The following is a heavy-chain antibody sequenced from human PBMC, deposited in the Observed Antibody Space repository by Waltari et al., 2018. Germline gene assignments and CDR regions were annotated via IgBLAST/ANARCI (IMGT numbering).Heavy chain of an antibody. Sequence: QVQLQESGPGLVKPSETLSLTCTVSGGSISTYYWSWIRQPPGKGLEWIGYIYYSGSTNYNPSLKSRVTISVDTSKNQFSLKLNSVTAADTAVYYCARRTDFWRGMDVWGKGTTVTISS. D-gene: IGHD3-3*01. CDR3: ARRTDFWRGMDV. V-gene: IGHV4-59*08. CDR1: GGSISTYY. J-gene: IGHJ6*04. CDR2: IYYSGST.